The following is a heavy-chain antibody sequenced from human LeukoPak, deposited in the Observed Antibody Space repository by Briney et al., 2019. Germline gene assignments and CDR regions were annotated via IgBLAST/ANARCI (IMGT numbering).Heavy chain of an antibody. D-gene: IGHD3-10*01. Sequence: SETLSLTCAVYGGSFSGYYWSWIRQPPGKGLEWIGEINHSGSTNYNPSLKSRVTISVDTSKNQFSLKLSSVTAADTAVYYCARGRLGSGSYSDYWGQGTLVTVSS. J-gene: IGHJ4*02. CDR1: GGSFSGYY. CDR3: ARGRLGSGSYSDY. V-gene: IGHV4-34*01. CDR2: INHSGST.